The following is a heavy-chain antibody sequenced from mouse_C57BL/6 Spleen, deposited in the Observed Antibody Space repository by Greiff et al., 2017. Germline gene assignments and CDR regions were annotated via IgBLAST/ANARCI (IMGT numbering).Heavy chain of an antibody. CDR3: ARSYYYGSRGWDYAMDY. CDR1: GYTFTSYW. CDR2: LDPSDSYT. V-gene: IGHV1-69*01. J-gene: IGHJ4*01. Sequence: VQLQQPGAELVMPGASVKLSCKASGYTFTSYWMHWVKQRPGQGLEWIGELDPSDSYTNYNQKFKGKSTLTVDKSSSTAYMQLSSLTSEDSAVYYCARSYYYGSRGWDYAMDYWGQGTSVTVSS. D-gene: IGHD1-1*01.